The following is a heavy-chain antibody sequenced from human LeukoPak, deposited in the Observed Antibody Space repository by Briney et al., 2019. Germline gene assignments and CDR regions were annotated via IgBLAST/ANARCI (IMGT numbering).Heavy chain of an antibody. J-gene: IGHJ4*02. CDR3: AREMYYYDSSGYTFDY. D-gene: IGHD3-22*01. CDR2: INPSGGST. Sequence: ASVKVSCKASGYTFTSYGISWVRQAPGQGLEWMGIINPSGGSTSYAQKFQGRVTMTRDTSTSTVYMELSSLRSEDTAVYYCAREMYYYDSSGYTFDYWGQGTLVTVSS. CDR1: GYTFTSYG. V-gene: IGHV1-46*01.